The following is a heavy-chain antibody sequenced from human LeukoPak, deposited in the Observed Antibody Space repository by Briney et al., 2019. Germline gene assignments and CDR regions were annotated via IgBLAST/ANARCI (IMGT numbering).Heavy chain of an antibody. Sequence: ASVKVSCKASGYTFTGYYMHWVRQAPGQGLEWMRRINPNSGGTNYAQKFQGRVTMTRDTSISTAYMELSRLRSDDTAVYYCARARSYCSGGSCYYFDYWGQGTLVTVSS. CDR2: INPNSGGT. V-gene: IGHV1-2*06. CDR3: ARARSYCSGGSCYYFDY. J-gene: IGHJ4*02. D-gene: IGHD2-15*01. CDR1: GYTFTGYY.